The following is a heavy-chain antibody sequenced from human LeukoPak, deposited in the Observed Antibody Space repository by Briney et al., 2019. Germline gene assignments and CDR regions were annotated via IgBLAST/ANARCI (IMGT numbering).Heavy chain of an antibody. CDR2: IYYSGST. Sequence: SETLSPTCTVSGGSISSYYWSWIRQPPGKGLEWIGYIYYSGSTNYNPSLKSRVTISVDTSKNQFSLKLSSVTAADTAVYYCARKTSYYDSSGYPNAFDIWGQGTMVTVSS. V-gene: IGHV4-59*01. CDR3: ARKTSYYDSSGYPNAFDI. CDR1: GGSISSYY. J-gene: IGHJ3*02. D-gene: IGHD3-22*01.